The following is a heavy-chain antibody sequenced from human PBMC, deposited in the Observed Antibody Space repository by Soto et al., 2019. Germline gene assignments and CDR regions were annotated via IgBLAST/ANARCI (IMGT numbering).Heavy chain of an antibody. CDR2: INHSGST. CDR1: GGSFSGYY. Sequence: QVQLQQWGAGLLKPSETLSLTCAVYGGSFSGYYWTWIRQSPGKGLEWIGEINHSGSTNYNPSLKSQVTLLVDTPKNQFSLKLSSVTAADTAIYYCAVGINWFDPWGQGTLVTVSS. J-gene: IGHJ5*02. CDR3: AVGINWFDP. V-gene: IGHV4-34*02.